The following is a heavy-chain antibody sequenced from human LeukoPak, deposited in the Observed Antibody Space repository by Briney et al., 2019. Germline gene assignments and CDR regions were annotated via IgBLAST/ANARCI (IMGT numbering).Heavy chain of an antibody. CDR2: ISSSSSYI. CDR3: ARVSSSWYEGFDY. V-gene: IGHV3-21*01. D-gene: IGHD6-13*01. CDR1: GFTFSSYS. J-gene: IGHJ4*02. Sequence: GGSLRLSCAASGFTFSSYSMNWVRQAPGKGLEWVSSISSSSSYIYYADSVKGRFTISRDNAKDSLYLQMNSLRAEDTAVYYCARVSSSWYEGFDYWGQGTLVTVSS.